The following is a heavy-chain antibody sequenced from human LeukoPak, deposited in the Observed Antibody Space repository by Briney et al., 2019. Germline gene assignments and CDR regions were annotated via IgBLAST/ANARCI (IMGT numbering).Heavy chain of an antibody. J-gene: IGHJ3*02. CDR3: ARDLIAAAGTMAFDI. D-gene: IGHD6-13*01. CDR1: GGSISSYY. Sequence: PSETLSLTCTVSGGSISSYYWSWIRQPPGKGLEWIGYIYYSGSTNYNPSLKSRVTISVDTSKNQFSLKLSSVTVADTAVYYCARDLIAAAGTMAFDIWGQGTMVTVSS. V-gene: IGHV4-59*01. CDR2: IYYSGST.